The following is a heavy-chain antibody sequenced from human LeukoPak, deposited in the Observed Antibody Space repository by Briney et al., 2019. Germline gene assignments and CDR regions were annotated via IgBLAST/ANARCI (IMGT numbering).Heavy chain of an antibody. D-gene: IGHD3-9*01. CDR1: GYTFSSYG. Sequence: GASVKVSCKASGYTFSSYGLSWVRQAPGQGLEWMGWIRGNNGDTNYAQKFQGRVIMTTDTSTSTAYMELRNLRSDETAVYYCARVDLLTGYYFFDYWGQGTLVTVSS. V-gene: IGHV1-18*01. CDR3: ARVDLLTGYYFFDY. CDR2: IRGNNGDT. J-gene: IGHJ4*02.